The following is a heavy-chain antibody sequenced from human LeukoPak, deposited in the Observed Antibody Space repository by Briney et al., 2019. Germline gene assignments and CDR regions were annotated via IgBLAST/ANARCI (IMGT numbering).Heavy chain of an antibody. J-gene: IGHJ3*02. V-gene: IGHV4-59*08. Sequence: PSETLSLTCTVSGGSISSYYWSWIRQPPGKGLEWIGYIYYSGSTKYYPSLKSRVTISVDTSKNQFSLKLSSVTAADTAVYYCARSRAGDNFEAFESWGQGTMVTVSS. CDR2: IYYSGST. CDR3: ARSRAGDNFEAFES. CDR1: GGSISSYY. D-gene: IGHD5-24*01.